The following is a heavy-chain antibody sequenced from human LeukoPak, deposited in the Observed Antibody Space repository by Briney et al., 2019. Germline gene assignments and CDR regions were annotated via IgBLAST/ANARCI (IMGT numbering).Heavy chain of an antibody. V-gene: IGHV1-8*01. Sequence: AASVKVSCKASGYTFTNYDFNWVRQATGQAFEWMGWMNPNSGNTGYAQNFQGRLTMTRDTSISTAYMELSSLRSEDTAVYYCARVRAVWGEPPGLYYYYYMDVWGKGTTVTVSS. D-gene: IGHD3-16*01. CDR2: MNPNSGNT. CDR3: ARVRAVWGEPPGLYYYYYMDV. J-gene: IGHJ6*03. CDR1: GYTFTNYD.